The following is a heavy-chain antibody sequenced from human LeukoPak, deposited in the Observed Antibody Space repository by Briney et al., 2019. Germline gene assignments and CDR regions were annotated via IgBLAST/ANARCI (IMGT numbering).Heavy chain of an antibody. V-gene: IGHV1-46*01. CDR3: ARGRVTSYYDNSGFYPRDY. D-gene: IGHD3-22*01. CDR1: GYTFTDYY. J-gene: IGHJ4*02. CDR2: INPSGGST. Sequence: GASVKVSCKASGYTFTDYYIHWVRQAPGQGLEWMGIINPSGGSTVYAQKFQGRVTMTTDMSTSIVYMNLSSLKSDDTAVYYCARGRVTSYYDNSGFYPRDYWGQGTLVTVSS.